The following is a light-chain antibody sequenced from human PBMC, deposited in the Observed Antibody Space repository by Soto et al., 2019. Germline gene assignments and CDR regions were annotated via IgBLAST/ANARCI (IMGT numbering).Light chain of an antibody. Sequence: DIQMTQSPSSLSASVGDRITITCRASQSITNYLNWYQQKPGKAPDLLIYAASSLQSGVPERFSGSGSGTAFSLTISSLQPEDFATYYCQQSASGPRTFGQGTKV. CDR3: QQSASGPRT. J-gene: IGKJ1*01. V-gene: IGKV1-39*01. CDR2: AAS. CDR1: QSITNY.